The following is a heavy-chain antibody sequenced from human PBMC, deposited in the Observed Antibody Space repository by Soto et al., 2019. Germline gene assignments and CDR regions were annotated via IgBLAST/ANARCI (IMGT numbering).Heavy chain of an antibody. CDR1: GGSLSGYY. V-gene: IGHV4-34*01. Sequence: PSETLSLTCAVYGGSLSGYYWSWNRQPPGKGREWIGEINHSGRTNYNPSLKRRVTISVDTSKNQFSLKLSSVTAADTAVYYCARTLPIGGSENTPHIIVGATTLYYYSGMAVWGQGTTVTVSS. CDR2: INHSGRT. D-gene: IGHD1-26*01. J-gene: IGHJ6*02. CDR3: ARTLPIGGSENTPHIIVGATTLYYYSGMAV.